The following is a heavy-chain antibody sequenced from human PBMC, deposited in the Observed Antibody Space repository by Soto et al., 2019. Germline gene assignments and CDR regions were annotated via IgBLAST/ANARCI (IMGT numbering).Heavy chain of an antibody. V-gene: IGHV1-24*01. CDR3: ATTTILTGYFHWFDP. Sequence: VSVKVSCKVSGYTLTELSMHWVRQAPGKGLEWMGGFDPEDGETIYAQKFQGRVTMTEDTSTDTAYMELSSLRSEDTAVYYCATTTILTGYFHWFDPWGQGTLVTVPQ. J-gene: IGHJ5*02. CDR1: GYTLTELS. CDR2: FDPEDGET. D-gene: IGHD3-9*01.